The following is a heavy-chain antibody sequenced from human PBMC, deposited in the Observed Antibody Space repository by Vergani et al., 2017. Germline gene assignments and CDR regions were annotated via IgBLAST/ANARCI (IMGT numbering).Heavy chain of an antibody. Sequence: QVQLQQWGAGLLKPSETLSLTCAVYGGSFSGYYWSWIRQPPGKGLEWIGEINHSGSTNYNPSLKSRVTISVDTSKNQFSLKLSSVTAADTAVYYCAICRKYSSSWYRGGFDYWGQGTLVTVSS. CDR3: AICRKYSSSWYRGGFDY. CDR1: GGSFSGYY. CDR2: INHSGST. J-gene: IGHJ4*02. D-gene: IGHD6-13*01. V-gene: IGHV4-34*01.